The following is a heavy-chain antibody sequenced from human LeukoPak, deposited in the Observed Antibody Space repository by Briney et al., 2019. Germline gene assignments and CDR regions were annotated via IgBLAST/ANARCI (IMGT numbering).Heavy chain of an antibody. CDR2: IYSGGST. CDR1: GFTVSSKY. D-gene: IGHD3-3*01. J-gene: IGHJ4*02. CDR3: ARDHYDFWSGTFDY. V-gene: IGHV3-66*02. Sequence: GGSLRLSCAASGFTVSSKYMSWVRQAPGKGLEWVSVIYSGGSTYYADSAKGRFTISRDNSKNTLHLQMNSLRAEDTAVYYCARDHYDFWSGTFDYWGQGTLVTVSS.